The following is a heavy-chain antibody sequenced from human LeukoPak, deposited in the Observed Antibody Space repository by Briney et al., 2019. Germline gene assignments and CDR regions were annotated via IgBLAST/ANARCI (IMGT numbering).Heavy chain of an antibody. D-gene: IGHD6-13*01. CDR3: AKDIGPIALDAFDI. CDR1: GFTFSSYG. V-gene: IGHV3-30*02. Sequence: GGSLRLSCAASGFTFSSYGMHWVRRAPGKGLEWVAFIRYDGSNKYYADSVKGRFTISRDNSKNTLYLQMNSLRAEDTAVYYCAKDIGPIALDAFDIWGQGTMVTVSS. CDR2: IRYDGSNK. J-gene: IGHJ3*02.